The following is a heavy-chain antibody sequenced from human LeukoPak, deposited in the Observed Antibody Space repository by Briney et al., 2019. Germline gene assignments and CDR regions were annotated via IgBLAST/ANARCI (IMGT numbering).Heavy chain of an antibody. CDR3: AKRPSVVEMATITAYYFDY. Sequence: GGSLRLSCAASGFTFSSYGMSWVRQAPGKGLEWVSAISGSGGSTYYADSVKGRFTISRDNSKNTLYLQMNSLRAEDTAVYYCAKRPSVVEMATITAYYFDYWGQGTLVTVSS. CDR2: ISGSGGST. V-gene: IGHV3-23*01. J-gene: IGHJ4*02. CDR1: GFTFSSYG. D-gene: IGHD5-24*01.